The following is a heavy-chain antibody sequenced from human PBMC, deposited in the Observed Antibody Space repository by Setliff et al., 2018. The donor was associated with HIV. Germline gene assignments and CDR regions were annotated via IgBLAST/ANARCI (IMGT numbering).Heavy chain of an antibody. D-gene: IGHD3-10*02. V-gene: IGHV4-39*07. CDR1: GGFIDSSDYY. J-gene: IGHJ5*02. Sequence: SETLSLTCTVSGGFIDSSDYYWGWIRQPPGKGLEWIGSIFYSGRSMYNPSLRSRVTISVDTSKNQLSLSVTSVTAADTAVYYCARRGRTGNSYVLSWFDPWGQGTLVTVSS. CDR3: ARRGRTGNSYVLSWFDP. CDR2: IFYSGRS.